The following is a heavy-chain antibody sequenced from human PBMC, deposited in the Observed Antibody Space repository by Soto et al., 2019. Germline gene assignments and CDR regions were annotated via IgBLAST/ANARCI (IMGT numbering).Heavy chain of an antibody. V-gene: IGHV3-30-3*01. J-gene: IGHJ6*02. CDR1: GFTFSSYA. D-gene: IGHD3-10*01. Sequence: QVQLVESGGGVVQPGRSLRLSCAASGFTFSSYAMHWVRQAPGKGLEWVAVISYDGSNKYYADSVKGRFTISRDNSKNPLYMQMNSLRAEDTAVYYCARDHKRGYYYYYGMDVWGQGTTVTVSS. CDR2: ISYDGSNK. CDR3: ARDHKRGYYYYYGMDV.